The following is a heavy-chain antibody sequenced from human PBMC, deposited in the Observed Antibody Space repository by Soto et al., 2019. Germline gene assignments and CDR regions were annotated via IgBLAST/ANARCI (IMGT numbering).Heavy chain of an antibody. CDR1: GRSISSGDYY. D-gene: IGHD7-27*01. Sequence: QVQLQESGPGLVKPSQTLSLTCTVSGRSISSGDYYWSWIRQPPGKGLEWIGYIYYSGSTYYNPSLKSRVTISVDPSKNHFSLKPSSGTAADTAVYYCAREVRLGSYWYFDLWGRDTLVTVFS. J-gene: IGHJ2*01. CDR3: AREVRLGSYWYFDL. V-gene: IGHV4-30-4*01. CDR2: IYYSGST.